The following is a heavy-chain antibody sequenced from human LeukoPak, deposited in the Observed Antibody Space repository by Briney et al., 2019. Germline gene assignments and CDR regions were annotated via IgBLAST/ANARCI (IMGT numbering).Heavy chain of an antibody. Sequence: QPGGSLRLSCAASGFTFNSYWMTWVRQAPGKRPEWVANINQDGSETYYVDSVKGRFTISRDNAKNSLYLQMNSLRAEDTAVFYCARGRTSTYNIYGDYWGHGTLVTVFS. J-gene: IGHJ4*01. CDR2: INQDGSET. D-gene: IGHD2-2*02. V-gene: IGHV3-7*01. CDR3: ARGRTSTYNIYGDY. CDR1: GFTFNSYW.